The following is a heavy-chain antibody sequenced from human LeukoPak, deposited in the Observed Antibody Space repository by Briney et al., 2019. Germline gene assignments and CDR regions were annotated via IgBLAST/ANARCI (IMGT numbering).Heavy chain of an antibody. CDR2: INWNGGST. Sequence: GGSLRLSCAASGFTFDDYGMSWVRQAPGKGLEWVSGINWNGGSTGYADSVKGRFTISRDNSKNTPYLQMNSLSAEDTAEYYCARAGGQLLHGFGYFEYWGQGTLVTVSS. CDR3: ARAGGQLLHGFGYFEY. D-gene: IGHD6-13*01. J-gene: IGHJ4*02. CDR1: GFTFDDYG. V-gene: IGHV3-20*04.